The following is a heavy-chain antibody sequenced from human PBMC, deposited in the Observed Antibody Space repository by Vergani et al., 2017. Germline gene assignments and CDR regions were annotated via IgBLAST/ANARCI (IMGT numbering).Heavy chain of an antibody. D-gene: IGHD2-8*02. J-gene: IGHJ4*02. CDR1: GGTFSSYA. Sequence: QVQLVQSGAEVKKPGSSVKVSCKASGGTFSSYAISWVRQAPGQGLEWMGGIIPIFGTANYAQKFQGRVTMTEDTSTDTAYMELSSLRSEDTAVYYCATRDDMILGLGYWGQGTLVTVSS. CDR2: IIPIFGTA. V-gene: IGHV1-69*06. CDR3: ATRDDMILGLGY.